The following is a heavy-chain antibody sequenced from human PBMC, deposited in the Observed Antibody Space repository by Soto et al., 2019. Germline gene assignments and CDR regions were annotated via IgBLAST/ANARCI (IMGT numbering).Heavy chain of an antibody. V-gene: IGHV4-38-2*01. J-gene: IGHJ3*02. Sequence: TETLSLTCAVSGYSISSGYYWGWIRQPPGKGLDWIGSIYHSGSTYYNPSLKSRVTISVDTSKNQFSLKLSSVTAADTAVYYCAGSRTPQYYYDSSGTPGAFDIWGQGTMVTVSS. CDR1: GYSISSGYY. D-gene: IGHD3-22*01. CDR3: AGSRTPQYYYDSSGTPGAFDI. CDR2: IYHSGST.